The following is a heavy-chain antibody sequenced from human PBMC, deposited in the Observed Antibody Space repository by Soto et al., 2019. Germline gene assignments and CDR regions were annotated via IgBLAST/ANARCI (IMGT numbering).Heavy chain of an antibody. CDR1: GGSISSYY. CDR3: ARGGYSYGYYYYYGMDV. J-gene: IGHJ6*02. V-gene: IGHV4-59*01. D-gene: IGHD5-18*01. CDR2: IYYSGST. Sequence: SETLSLTCTVSGGSISSYYWSWIRQPPGKGLEWIGYIYYSGSTNYNPSLKSRVTISVDTSKNQFSLKLSSVTAADTAVYYCARGGYSYGYYYYYGMDVWGQGTTVTVSS.